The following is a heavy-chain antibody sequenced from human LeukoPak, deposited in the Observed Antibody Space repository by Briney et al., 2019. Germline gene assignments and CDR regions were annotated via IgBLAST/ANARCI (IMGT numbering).Heavy chain of an antibody. CDR1: GYTFTGYY. CDR3: ARDPGDWAYYFDY. CDR2: INPNSGGT. V-gene: IGHV1-2*02. Sequence: ASVKVSCKASGYTFTGYYMHWVRQAPGQGLEWMGWINPNSGGTNYAQKFQGSDTMTRDTSISTAYMELSRLRSDDTAVYYCARDPGDWAYYFDYWGQGTLVTVSS. D-gene: IGHD3/OR15-3a*01. J-gene: IGHJ4*02.